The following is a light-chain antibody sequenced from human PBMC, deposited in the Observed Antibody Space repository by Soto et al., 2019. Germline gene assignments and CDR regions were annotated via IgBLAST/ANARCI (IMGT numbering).Light chain of an antibody. Sequence: GDRVPITCRASQSIGHLLAWYQQKPGKTPNLLIYDASNLEGGVPSRFSGSGSGTEFTLTISSLQPDDFATYYCQQYTNYSPWTFGQGTKVEIK. J-gene: IGKJ1*01. CDR1: QSIGHL. CDR3: QQYTNYSPWT. CDR2: DAS. V-gene: IGKV1-5*01.